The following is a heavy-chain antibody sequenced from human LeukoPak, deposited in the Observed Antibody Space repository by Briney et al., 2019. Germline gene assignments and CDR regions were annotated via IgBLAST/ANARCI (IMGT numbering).Heavy chain of an antibody. J-gene: IGHJ3*02. CDR1: GFTFSSYS. Sequence: GGSLRLSCAASGFTFSSYSMNWVRQAPGKGLEWVSSISSSSSYIYYADSVKGRSTISRDNAKNSLYLQMNSLRAEDTAVYYCARDPDNDAFDIWGQGTMVTVSS. V-gene: IGHV3-21*01. CDR2: ISSSSSYI. CDR3: ARDPDNDAFDI. D-gene: IGHD1-14*01.